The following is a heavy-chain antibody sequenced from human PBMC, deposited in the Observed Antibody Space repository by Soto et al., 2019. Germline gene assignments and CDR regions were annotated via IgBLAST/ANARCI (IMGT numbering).Heavy chain of an antibody. CDR2: INHSGST. D-gene: IGHD2-2*01. V-gene: IGHV4-34*01. Sequence: ASETLSLTCAVYGGSFSGYYWSWIRQPPGKGLEWIGEINHSGSTNYNPSLKSRVTISVDTSKNQFSLKLSSVTAADTAVYYCARRNYCSSTSCYPHYYYYGMDVWGQGTTVTVSS. CDR3: ARRNYCSSTSCYPHYYYYGMDV. CDR1: GGSFSGYY. J-gene: IGHJ6*02.